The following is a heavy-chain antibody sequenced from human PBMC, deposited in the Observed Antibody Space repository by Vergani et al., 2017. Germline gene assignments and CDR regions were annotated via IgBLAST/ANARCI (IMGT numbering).Heavy chain of an antibody. Sequence: QVQLVESGGGVVQPGRSLRLPCAASGLTFNQYGMHWVRQAPGKGLEWVAVTWYDGNNKQYADSVKGRFTISRDHSKSTMYLQMNSLRDEDTGVSYCARDVRLLYNRFDPWGQGTLVTVSS. V-gene: IGHV3-33*01. CDR3: ARDVRLLYNRFDP. CDR1: GLTFNQYG. D-gene: IGHD1-14*01. J-gene: IGHJ5*02. CDR2: TWYDGNNK.